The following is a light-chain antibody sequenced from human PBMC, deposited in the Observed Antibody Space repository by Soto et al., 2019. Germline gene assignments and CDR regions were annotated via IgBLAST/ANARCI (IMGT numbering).Light chain of an antibody. CDR2: AAS. CDR3: QHYHSYPPS. Sequence: AIRMTQSPSSLSASPGDRVTITCRASQGTSNYLAWYQQKPGKAPKLLIYAASTLDAGVPSRFSGSGSGTDFTLTISNLQSEDFATYHCQHYHSYPPSFAGGTKVDIK. J-gene: IGKJ4*01. V-gene: IGKV1-8*01. CDR1: QGTSNY.